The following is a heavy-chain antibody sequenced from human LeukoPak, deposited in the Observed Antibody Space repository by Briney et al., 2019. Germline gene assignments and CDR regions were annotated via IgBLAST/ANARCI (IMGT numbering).Heavy chain of an antibody. CDR1: GGSISSSSYY. V-gene: IGHV4-39*02. J-gene: IGHJ4*02. CDR2: IYYSGST. D-gene: IGHD3-10*01. Sequence: PSETLSLTCTVSGGSISSSSYYWGWIRQPPGKGLEWIGSIYYSGSTYYNPSLKSRVTISVDTSKNQFSLKLSSVTAADTAVYYCARDITMVRGVEGGYWGQGTLVTVSS. CDR3: ARDITMVRGVEGGY.